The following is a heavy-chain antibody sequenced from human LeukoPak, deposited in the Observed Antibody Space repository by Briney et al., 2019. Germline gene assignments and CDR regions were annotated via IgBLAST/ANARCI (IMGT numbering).Heavy chain of an antibody. V-gene: IGHV3-23*01. J-gene: IGHJ4*02. Sequence: SGVSVTLSCSAYGFTFSSYAMSWVRPAPGKGLAWVSGLTGSGGDTYYGDSVKGRFTISRDNSKNMLHLQMYSQRVEDTAIYSCAKDGHYSYGNNFDYWGQGILVTVS. CDR3: AKDGHYSYGNNFDY. D-gene: IGHD5-18*01. CDR2: LTGSGGDT. CDR1: GFTFSSYA.